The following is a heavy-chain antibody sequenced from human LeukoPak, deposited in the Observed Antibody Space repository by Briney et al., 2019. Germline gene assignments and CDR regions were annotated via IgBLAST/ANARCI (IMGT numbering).Heavy chain of an antibody. CDR3: ARGYELYY. J-gene: IGHJ4*02. CDR2: ISTYNGNT. V-gene: IGHV1-18*01. D-gene: IGHD5-12*01. Sequence: ASVKVSCKASAYTFTCYGFSWVRQAPGQGLEWMGWISTYNGNTNYAQTLQGRVTMTTDTSTSTAYMELRSLRSDDTAVYYCARGYELYYWGQGTLVTVSS. CDR1: AYTFTCYG.